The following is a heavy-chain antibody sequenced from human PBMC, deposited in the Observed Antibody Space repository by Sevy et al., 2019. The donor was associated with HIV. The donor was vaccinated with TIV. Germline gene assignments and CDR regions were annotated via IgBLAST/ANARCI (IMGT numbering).Heavy chain of an antibody. D-gene: IGHD3-3*01. CDR1: GGTFSSYA. Sequence: ASVKVSRKASGGTFSSYAISWVRQAPGQGLEWMGRIIPIFGTANYAQKFQGRVTITADESTSTAYMELSSLRSEDTAVYYCARDRRLEVTPPYYYYMDVWGKGTTVTVSS. CDR2: IIPIFGTA. CDR3: ARDRRLEVTPPYYYYMDV. V-gene: IGHV1-69*13. J-gene: IGHJ6*03.